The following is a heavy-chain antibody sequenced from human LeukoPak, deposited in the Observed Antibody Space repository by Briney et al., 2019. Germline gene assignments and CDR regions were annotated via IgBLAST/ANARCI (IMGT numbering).Heavy chain of an antibody. CDR3: ARVAVAGLFDY. Sequence: ASVNVSCKASGYTFTSYYMYWVRQAPGQGLEWMGIINPSGGSTSYAQKFQGRVTMTRDMSTSTVYMELSSLRSEDTAVYYCARVAVAGLFDYWGQGTLVTVSS. J-gene: IGHJ4*02. CDR2: INPSGGST. D-gene: IGHD6-19*01. V-gene: IGHV1-46*01. CDR1: GYTFTSYY.